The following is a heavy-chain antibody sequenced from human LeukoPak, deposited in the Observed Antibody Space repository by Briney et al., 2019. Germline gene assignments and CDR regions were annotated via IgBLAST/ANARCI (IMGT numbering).Heavy chain of an antibody. CDR1: GFTFSSYG. CDR2: IWYDGSNK. J-gene: IGHJ6*02. D-gene: IGHD2-15*01. CDR3: ARDPCGYCSGGSCYSCSGMDV. Sequence: PGWSLRLSCAASGFTFSSYGMHWVRQAPGKGLEWVAVIWYDGSNKYYADSVKGRFTISRDNSKNTLYLQMNSLRAEDTAVYYCARDPCGYCSGGSCYSCSGMDVWGQGTTVTVSS. V-gene: IGHV3-33*01.